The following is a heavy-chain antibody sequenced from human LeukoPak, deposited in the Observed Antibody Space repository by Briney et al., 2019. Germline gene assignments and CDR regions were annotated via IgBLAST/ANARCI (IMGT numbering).Heavy chain of an antibody. CDR3: ARLAPMVRRVITLTYFDY. CDR2: IYYSGST. CDR1: GGSISSSSYY. J-gene: IGHJ4*02. V-gene: IGHV4-39*01. Sequence: SETLSLTCTVSGGSISSSSYYWGWIRQPPGKGLEWIGSIYYSGSTYYNPSLKSRVTISVDTSKNQFSLKLSSVTAADTAVYYCARLAPMVRRVITLTYFDYWGQGTLVTVSS. D-gene: IGHD3-10*01.